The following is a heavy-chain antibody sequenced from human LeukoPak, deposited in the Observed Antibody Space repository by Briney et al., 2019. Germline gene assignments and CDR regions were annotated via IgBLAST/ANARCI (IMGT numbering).Heavy chain of an antibody. Sequence: PGGPLRLSCAASGFTFDDYDMSWVRQVPGKGLEWVSAINWNGASTGYADSVKGRFTISRDNAKNSLYLQMNSLSAEDTALYFCARDVEYSNIYFYYYIDVWGKGTTVTVSS. V-gene: IGHV3-20*04. J-gene: IGHJ6*03. CDR3: ARDVEYSNIYFYYYIDV. CDR1: GFTFDDYD. CDR2: INWNGAST. D-gene: IGHD6-6*01.